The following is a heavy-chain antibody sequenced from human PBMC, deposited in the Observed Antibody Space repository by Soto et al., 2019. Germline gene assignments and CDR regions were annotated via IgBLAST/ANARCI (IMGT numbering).Heavy chain of an antibody. CDR3: TRHHPHHYDSSGYFDY. V-gene: IGHV4-39*01. CDR2: IFYTGRT. J-gene: IGHJ4*02. Sequence: SETLSLTCTVPDGSISTSSYYRGWIRQSPGKGLERIGTIFYTGRTYYNPSLESRVTLSVDTSKNQFSLHLTSVTAADTAMYYCTRHHPHHYDSSGYFDYWGQGTLVTVS. CDR1: DGSISTSSYY. D-gene: IGHD3-22*01.